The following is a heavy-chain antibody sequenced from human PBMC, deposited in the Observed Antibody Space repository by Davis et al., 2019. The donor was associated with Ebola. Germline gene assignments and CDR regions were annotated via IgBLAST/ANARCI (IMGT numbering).Heavy chain of an antibody. CDR2: IKQDGSEK. CDR3: ARGATIFGVALADY. Sequence: PGGSLRLSCAASGFTFSSYWMSWVRQAPGKGLEWVANIKQDGSEKYYVDSVQGRFTISRDNAKNSLYLQMNSLRAEDTAVYYCARGATIFGVALADYWGQGTLVTVSS. D-gene: IGHD3-3*01. V-gene: IGHV3-7*03. J-gene: IGHJ4*02. CDR1: GFTFSSYW.